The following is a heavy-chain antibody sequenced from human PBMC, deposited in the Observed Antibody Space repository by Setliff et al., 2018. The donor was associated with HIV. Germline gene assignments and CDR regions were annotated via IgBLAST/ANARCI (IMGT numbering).Heavy chain of an antibody. CDR3: AREGKTALVTKYFDY. CDR2: IYRSGSTY. V-gene: IGHV4-39*07. J-gene: IGHJ4*01. Sequence: SETLSLTCTVSGGSISSYSYFWGWVRQPPGKGLEWIGNIYRSGSTYYYNPSLKSRITISRDTSKNQFSLKMNSVTAADTAVYYCAREGKTALVTKYFDYWGHGKLVTVSS. D-gene: IGHD5-18*01. CDR1: GGSISSYSYF.